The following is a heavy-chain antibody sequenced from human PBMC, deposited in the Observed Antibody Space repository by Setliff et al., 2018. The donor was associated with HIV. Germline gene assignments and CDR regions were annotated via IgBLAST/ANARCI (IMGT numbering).Heavy chain of an antibody. J-gene: IGHJ6*03. Sequence: SETLSLTCTVYGAAISDSNSYWGWIRQPPGKRLEWLGSIYSSGSTSYNPSLSSRLPISVDTSKSNGTRRLSSVTAADTGVYYCARHRDPPGTRWIFYYYYMDLWGEGTTVTVSS. CDR2: IYSSGST. D-gene: IGHD5-12*01. CDR3: ARHRDPPGTRWIFYYYYMDL. CDR1: GAAISDSNSY. V-gene: IGHV4-39*01.